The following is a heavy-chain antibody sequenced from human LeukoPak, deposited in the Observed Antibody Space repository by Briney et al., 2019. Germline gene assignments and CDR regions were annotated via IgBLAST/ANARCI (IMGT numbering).Heavy chain of an antibody. CDR3: ARVKDIVVVPAATGVGYWFHP. V-gene: IGHV1-69*05. D-gene: IGHD2-2*01. CDR2: IIPIFGTA. J-gene: IGHJ5*02. Sequence: SVKVSCKASGGTFSSYAISWVRQAPGQGLEGMGGIIPIFGTANYAQKFQGRVTITTDESTSTAYMELSGLRSEDPAVYYCARVKDIVVVPAATGVGYWFHPWGQGPLVTVSS. CDR1: GGTFSSYA.